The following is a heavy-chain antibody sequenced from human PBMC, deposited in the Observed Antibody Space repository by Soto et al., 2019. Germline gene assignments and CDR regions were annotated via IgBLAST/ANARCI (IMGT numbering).Heavy chain of an antibody. CDR3: ARVPGP. CDR2: IFHSGST. J-gene: IGHJ5*02. V-gene: IGHV4-39*07. CDR1: GGSVNSGSYY. Sequence: SETLSLTCTVSGGSVNSGSYYWGWIRQPPGKGLEWIGTIFHSGSTYYNPSLKSRVTISVDRSKNQFSLKLSSVTAADTAVYYCARVPGPWGQGTLVTVSS. D-gene: IGHD7-27*01.